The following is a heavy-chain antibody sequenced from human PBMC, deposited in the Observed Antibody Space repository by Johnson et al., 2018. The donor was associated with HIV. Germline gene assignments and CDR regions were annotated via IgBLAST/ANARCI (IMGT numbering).Heavy chain of an antibody. CDR1: GFTFSSYW. J-gene: IGHJ3*02. CDR2: IKQDGSEK. Sequence: MLLVESGGGLVQPGGSLRLSCAASGFTFSSYWMSWVRQAPGKGLEWVANIKQDGSEKYYVDSVKGRFTISRDNSKNTLYLQMNSLRAEDTAVYYCAKGGSGTTRIRAQKGAFDIWGQGTMVTVSS. V-gene: IGHV3-7*01. D-gene: IGHD6-19*01. CDR3: AKGGSGTTRIRAQKGAFDI.